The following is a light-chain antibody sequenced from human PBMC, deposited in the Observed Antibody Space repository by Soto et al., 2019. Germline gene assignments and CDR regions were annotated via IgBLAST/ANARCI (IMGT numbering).Light chain of an antibody. CDR3: SSYAGSSNLGV. V-gene: IGLV2-8*01. Sequence: QSALTQPPSASGSPGQSGTISCTGTSSDVGGYNYVSWYQQHPGKAPKLMIYEVSKRPSGVPDRFSGSKSGNTASLTVSGLQAEDEADYYCSSYAGSSNLGVFGGGTKLTVL. CDR2: EVS. J-gene: IGLJ2*01. CDR1: SSDVGGYNY.